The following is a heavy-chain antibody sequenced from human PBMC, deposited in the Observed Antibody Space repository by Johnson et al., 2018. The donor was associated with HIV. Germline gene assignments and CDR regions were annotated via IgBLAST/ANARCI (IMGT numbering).Heavy chain of an antibody. V-gene: IGHV3-20*04. CDR2: INWNGDTT. D-gene: IGHD4-17*01. J-gene: IGHJ3*01. CDR1: GFTFENYG. CDR3: ATLTVRSRAFDL. Sequence: VQLVESGGGVVQPGGSLRLSCAASGFTFENYGMSWVRQAPGKGLQWVSGINWNGDTTTYADSVKGRFTVSRDNAKRSLYLQLSNLRAEDTALYYCATLTVRSRAFDLWGQGTLVTVSS.